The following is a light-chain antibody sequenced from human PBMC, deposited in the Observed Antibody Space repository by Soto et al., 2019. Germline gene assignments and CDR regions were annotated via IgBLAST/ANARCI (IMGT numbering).Light chain of an antibody. CDR2: FNT. J-gene: IGLJ2*01. CDR3: AAWDDRLTALL. CDR1: GSNIGSNA. V-gene: IGLV1-44*01. Sequence: QSVLTQPPSASGTPGQRGTFSCSGSGSNIGSNAVNWYQQLPGTAPKLLIYFNTHRPSGVPHRFSGSKSGTSASLAISGLASEDEADYYCAAWDDRLTALLIGGGTKLTVL.